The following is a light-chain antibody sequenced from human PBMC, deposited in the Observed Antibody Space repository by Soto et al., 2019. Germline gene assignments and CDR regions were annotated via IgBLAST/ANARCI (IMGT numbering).Light chain of an antibody. CDR1: QSISNW. CDR3: QHYNSYSEA. J-gene: IGKJ1*01. CDR2: HAS. Sequence: DIQMNQSPSTLPASLGDTFTITCGASQSISNWLAWYQQKPGTAPKLLIYHASNLPSGVPSRFSGSGSGTEFTLTISSLQPDDFATYYCQHYNSYSEAFGQGTKVDIK. V-gene: IGKV1-5*01.